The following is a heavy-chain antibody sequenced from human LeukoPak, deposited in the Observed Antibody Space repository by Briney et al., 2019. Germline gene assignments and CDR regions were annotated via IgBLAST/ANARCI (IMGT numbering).Heavy chain of an antibody. CDR3: ARDSTMNYYDSSGYHPHFDY. D-gene: IGHD3-22*01. CDR2: INPSGGST. V-gene: IGHV1-46*01. CDR1: GYTFTSYY. Sequence: GASVKVSCKASGYTFTSYYMHWVRQAPGQGLEWMGIINPSGGSTSYAQKFQGRVTMTRDPSTSTVYMELSSLRSEDTAVYYCARDSTMNYYDSSGYHPHFDYWGQGTLVTVSS. J-gene: IGHJ4*02.